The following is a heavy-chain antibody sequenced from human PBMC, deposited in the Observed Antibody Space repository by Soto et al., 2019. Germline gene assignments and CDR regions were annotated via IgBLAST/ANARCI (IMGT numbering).Heavy chain of an antibody. J-gene: IGHJ4*02. D-gene: IGHD2-8*01. CDR1: GGSISSSSYY. V-gene: IGHV4-39*01. CDR2: IYYSGST. Sequence: QLQLQESGPGLVKPSETLSLTCTVSGGSISSSSYYWGWIRQPPGKGLEWIGSIYYSGSTYYNPSLKSRVTISVDTSKNQFSLKLSSVTAADTAVYYCAGGYCTNGVCYPLETAIIDYWGQGTLVTVSS. CDR3: AGGYCTNGVCYPLETAIIDY.